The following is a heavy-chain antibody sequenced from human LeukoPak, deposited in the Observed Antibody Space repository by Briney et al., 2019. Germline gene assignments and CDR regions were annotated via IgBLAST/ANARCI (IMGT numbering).Heavy chain of an antibody. Sequence: GASVKVSCKASGYTFSSYGITWVRQAPGQGLEWMGWISGYNDNTNYAQKLQGRVTMTTDTSTSTAYMELRSLRSDDTAVYYCARGGWGPVSVFDTWGQGKMVTVSS. CDR3: ARGGWGPVSVFDT. D-gene: IGHD3-16*01. CDR1: GYTFSSYG. J-gene: IGHJ3*02. CDR2: ISGYNDNT. V-gene: IGHV1-18*01.